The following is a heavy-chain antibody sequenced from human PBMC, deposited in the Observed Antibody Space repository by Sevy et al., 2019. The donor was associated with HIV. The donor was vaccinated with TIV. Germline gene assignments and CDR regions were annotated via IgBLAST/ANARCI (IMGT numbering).Heavy chain of an antibody. CDR3: AIDHRRDGMIVVPFEK. CDR1: GLSFSNAW. D-gene: IGHD3-22*01. J-gene: IGHJ4*02. Sequence: GGSLRLSCAASGLSFSNAWMAWVRQAPGKGLEWVGRIRSETGGGTTDFAAFAKGKFTTSRDDPKNTLYLQMNSLKTEDTAVYYCAIDHRRDGMIVVPFEKWVLGTLVTVSS. CDR2: IRSETGGGTT. V-gene: IGHV3-15*01.